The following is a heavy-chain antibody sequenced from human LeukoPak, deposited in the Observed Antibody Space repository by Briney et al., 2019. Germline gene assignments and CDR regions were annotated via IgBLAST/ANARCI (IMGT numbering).Heavy chain of an antibody. D-gene: IGHD2-2*01. CDR2: INPSGGTT. Sequence: GASVKVSCKASGYTFTSYYMHWVRQAPGQGLEWIGIINPSGGTTSYAQKFQGRVTMTRDTSTSTVYMELSSLRSEDTAVYYCARDFLIQYCSSTSCYPHLSYYGMDVWGQGTTVTVSS. CDR3: ARDFLIQYCSSTSCYPHLSYYGMDV. J-gene: IGHJ6*02. CDR1: GYTFTSYY. V-gene: IGHV1-46*01.